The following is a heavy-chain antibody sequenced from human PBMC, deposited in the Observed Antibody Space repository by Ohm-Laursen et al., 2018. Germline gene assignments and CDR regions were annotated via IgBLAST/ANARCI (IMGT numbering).Heavy chain of an antibody. J-gene: IGHJ6*02. Sequence: GASVKVSCKASGYTFTGHYMHWVRQAPGQGLEWMGWINPNSGGTNYAQKFQGRVTMTRDTSISTAYMELSRLRSDDTAVYYCARPGSGTYYYYYGMDVWGQGTTVTVSS. CDR1: GYTFTGHY. D-gene: IGHD3-3*01. CDR3: ARPGSGTYYYYYGMDV. V-gene: IGHV1-2*02. CDR2: INPNSGGT.